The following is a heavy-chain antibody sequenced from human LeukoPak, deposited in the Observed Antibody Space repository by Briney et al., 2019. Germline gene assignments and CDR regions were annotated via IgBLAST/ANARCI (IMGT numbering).Heavy chain of an antibody. Sequence: PSETLSLTCVVSGGSISSGGYSWSWIRQPPGKGLEWIGYIYHSGSTYYNPSLKSRVTISVDRSKNQFSLKLSSVTAADTAVYYCARAKYYDILTGRNDNWFDPWGQGTLVTVSS. CDR1: GGSISSGGYS. V-gene: IGHV4-30-2*01. J-gene: IGHJ5*02. CDR3: ARAKYYDILTGRNDNWFDP. D-gene: IGHD3-9*01. CDR2: IYHSGST.